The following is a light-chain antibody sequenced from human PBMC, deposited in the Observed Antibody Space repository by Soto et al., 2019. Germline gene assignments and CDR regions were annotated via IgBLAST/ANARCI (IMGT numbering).Light chain of an antibody. CDR2: AAS. V-gene: IGKV1-39*01. J-gene: IGKJ2*01. CDR3: QQSYSTPRT. CDR1: QSISSY. Sequence: DIQMTQSPSSLSASVGDRVTITCRASQSISSYLNWYQQKPGKAPKLLIYAASSLQRGVPSRFSGSGSGTDFTPTISSLQPEDFATYYCQQSYSTPRTFGQGTKLEIK.